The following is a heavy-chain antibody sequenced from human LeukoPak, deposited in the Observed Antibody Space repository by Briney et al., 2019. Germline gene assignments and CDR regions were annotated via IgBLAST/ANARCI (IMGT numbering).Heavy chain of an antibody. CDR2: INHSGST. CDR1: GGSFSGYY. Sequence: SETLSLTCAVYGGSFSGYYWSWIRQPPGKGLEWIGEINHSGSTNYNPSLKSRVTISVDRSKNQFSLKLSSVTAADTAVYYCARDYNDAFDIWGQGTMVTVSS. V-gene: IGHV4-34*01. J-gene: IGHJ3*02. D-gene: IGHD3-10*01. CDR3: ARDYNDAFDI.